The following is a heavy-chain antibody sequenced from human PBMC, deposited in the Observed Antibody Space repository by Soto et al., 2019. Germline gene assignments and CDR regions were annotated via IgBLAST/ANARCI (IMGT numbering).Heavy chain of an antibody. D-gene: IGHD4-17*01. Sequence: QVQLEESGGGVVQPGRSLRLSCAASGFTFGNYAMHWVRQAPGKGLQWVAAISYEGYNKYYADSVKGRFTISRDNSKNTLYLQMNSLRAEDTAVYYCARDLTTVTTNYRGQGTLVSVSS. CDR2: ISYEGYNK. CDR3: ARDLTTVTTNY. CDR1: GFTFGNYA. V-gene: IGHV3-30-3*01. J-gene: IGHJ4*02.